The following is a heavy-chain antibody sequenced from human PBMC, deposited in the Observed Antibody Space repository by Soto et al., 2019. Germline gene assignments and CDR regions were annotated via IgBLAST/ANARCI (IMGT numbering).Heavy chain of an antibody. CDR2: INPNRGGT. D-gene: IGHD6-19*01. CDR1: GYTFTGYY. J-gene: IGHJ4*02. CDR3: ATILGYSSAQYYFDY. V-gene: IGHV1-2*02. Sequence: QVQLVQSGAEVKKPGASVKVSCKASGYTFTGYYMHWVRQAPGQGLEWMGWINPNRGGTNYAQKFQGRVTMTRDTSISTAYMELSRLRSDDTAVYYCATILGYSSAQYYFDYWGQGTLVTVSS.